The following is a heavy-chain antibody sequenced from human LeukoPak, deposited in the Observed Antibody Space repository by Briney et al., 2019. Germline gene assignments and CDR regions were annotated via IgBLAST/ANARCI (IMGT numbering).Heavy chain of an antibody. CDR1: GGTFSSYA. J-gene: IGHJ4*02. V-gene: IGHV1-69*05. D-gene: IGHD3-22*01. CDR2: IIPIFGTA. Sequence: GASVKVSCKASGGTFSSYAISWVRQAPGQGLEWMGGIIPIFGTANYAQKFQGRVTITTDESTSTAYMELSSLRSEDTGVYYCAREGLTYYYDSSGYSDEPLFDYWGQGTLVTVSS. CDR3: AREGLTYYYDSSGYSDEPLFDY.